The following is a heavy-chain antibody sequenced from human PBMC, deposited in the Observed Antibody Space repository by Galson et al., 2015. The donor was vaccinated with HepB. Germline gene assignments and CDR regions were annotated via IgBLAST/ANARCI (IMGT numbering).Heavy chain of an antibody. D-gene: IGHD5-18*01. J-gene: IGHJ4*02. Sequence: SLRLSCAASGFTVSSNYMSWVRQAPGKGLEWVSVIYSGGSTYYADSVKGRFTISRDNSKNTLYLQMNSLRAEDTAVYYCARVGYSYGTPDDYWGQGTLVTVSS. CDR1: GFTVSSNY. V-gene: IGHV3-66*02. CDR2: IYSGGST. CDR3: ARVGYSYGTPDDY.